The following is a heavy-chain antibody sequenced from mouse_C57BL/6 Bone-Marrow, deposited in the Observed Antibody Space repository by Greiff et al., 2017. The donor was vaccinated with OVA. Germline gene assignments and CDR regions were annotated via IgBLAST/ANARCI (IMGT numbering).Heavy chain of an antibody. V-gene: IGHV1-19*01. CDR3: ALITTVDY. D-gene: IGHD1-1*01. J-gene: IGHJ2*01. Sequence: VQLKESGPVLVKPGASVKMSCKASGYTFTDYYMNWVKQSHGKSLEWIGVINPYNGGTSYNQKFKGKATLTVDKSSSTAYMELNSLTSEDSAVYYCALITTVDYWGQGTTLTVSS. CDR1: GYTFTDYY. CDR2: INPYNGGT.